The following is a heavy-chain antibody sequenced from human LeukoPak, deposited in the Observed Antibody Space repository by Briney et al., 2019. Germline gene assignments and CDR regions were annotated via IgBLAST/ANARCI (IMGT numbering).Heavy chain of an antibody. J-gene: IGHJ5*02. V-gene: IGHV4-34*01. CDR2: INHSGST. D-gene: IGHD3-10*01. CDR3: ASTYGSGSYFNWFDP. CDR1: GGSFSGYY. Sequence: SETLSLTCAVYGGSFSGYYWSWIRQPPGKGLEWIGEINHSGSTNYNPSLKSRVTISVDTSKNQFSLKLSSVTAADTAVYYCASTYGSGSYFNWFDPWGQGTLVTVSS.